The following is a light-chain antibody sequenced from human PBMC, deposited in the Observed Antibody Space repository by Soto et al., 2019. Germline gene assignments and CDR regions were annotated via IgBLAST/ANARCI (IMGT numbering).Light chain of an antibody. CDR2: ATS. CDR1: QNIRVY. CDR3: QQIFGTRYS. J-gene: IGKJ2*03. Sequence: DIQMTQSPSSLSASVGDRVTITCRASQNIRVYLNWYQQKPGKAPKPLIYATSTLLSGVPSRFSCSGSGTDFTLTITSLQPEDFATYYCQQIFGTRYSVGQGTKLEIK. V-gene: IGKV1-39*01.